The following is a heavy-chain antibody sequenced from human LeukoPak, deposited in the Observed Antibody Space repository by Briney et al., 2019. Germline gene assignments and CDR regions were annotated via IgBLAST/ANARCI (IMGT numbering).Heavy chain of an antibody. J-gene: IGHJ3*02. V-gene: IGHV4-30-2*01. CDR2: IYHSGST. CDR1: GGSISSGGYY. Sequence: SETLSLTCTVSGGSISSGGYYWSWIRQPPGKGLEWIGYIYHSGSTYYNPSLKSRVTISVDRSKNQFSLILSSVTAADTAVYYCARVSTWDVVPAALRVGYAFDIWGQGTMVTVSS. D-gene: IGHD2-2*01. CDR3: ARVSTWDVVPAALRVGYAFDI.